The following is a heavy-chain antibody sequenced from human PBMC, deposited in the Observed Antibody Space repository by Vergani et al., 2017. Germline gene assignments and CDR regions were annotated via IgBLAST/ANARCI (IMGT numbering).Heavy chain of an antibody. CDR1: GGSISSYY. D-gene: IGHD1-26*01. J-gene: IGHJ6*02. V-gene: IGHV4-59*01. Sequence: QVQLQESGPGLVKPSETLSLTCTVSGGSISSYYWSWIRQPPGKGLEWIGYIYYSGSTNYNPSLKSRVTISIDTSKNQFSLKLSSVTAADTAVYYCATXEVVGATGGYYYYGMDVWGQGTTVTVSS. CDR2: IYYSGST. CDR3: ATXEVVGATGGYYYYGMDV.